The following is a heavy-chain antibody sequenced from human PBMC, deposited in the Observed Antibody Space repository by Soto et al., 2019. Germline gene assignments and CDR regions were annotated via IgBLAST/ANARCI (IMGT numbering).Heavy chain of an antibody. D-gene: IGHD5-18*01. CDR3: AKGGGYTYGSSWWHFDL. CDR2: ISGSGGST. J-gene: IGHJ2*01. CDR1: GFTFSSYA. V-gene: IGHV3-23*01. Sequence: GGSLRLSCAASGFTFSSYAMSWVRQAPGKGLEWVSAISGSGGSTHYADSVKGRFTISRDNSKNTLYLQMNSLRAEDTAVYYCAKGGGYTYGSSWWHFDLWGRGTLVTVSS.